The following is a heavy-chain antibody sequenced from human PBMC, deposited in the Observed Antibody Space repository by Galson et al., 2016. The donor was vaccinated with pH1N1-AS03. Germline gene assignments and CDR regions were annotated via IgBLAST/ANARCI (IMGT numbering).Heavy chain of an antibody. CDR2: IYPDDSDT. V-gene: IGHV5-51*01. CDR3: ARLTIDLLTGDYNFGDY. J-gene: IGHJ4*02. D-gene: IGHD3-9*01. CDR1: GYSFSDHW. Sequence: QSGAEVKKPGESLRISCAASGYSFSDHWIGWVRQMPGRGLEWVGLIYPDDSDTRYSPSFQGQVTISADKSTTTAYLQWNSLKASDTAIYYCARLTIDLLTGDYNFGDYWGQGTLVTVSS.